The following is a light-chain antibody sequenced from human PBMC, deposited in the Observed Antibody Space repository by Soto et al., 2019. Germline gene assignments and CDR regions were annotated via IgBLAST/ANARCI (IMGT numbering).Light chain of an antibody. J-gene: IGLJ2*01. CDR3: AAWDDSLSAVV. V-gene: IGLV1-47*01. CDR2: RND. Sequence: QSVLTQPPSASGTPGQRVTISCSGSSSNIGSNYVYWYQQLPGSAPKLLIYRNDQRPSGVPDGFSASKSGTAASLAISGLRSEDEADYHCAAWDDSLSAVVFGGGTKLTVL. CDR1: SSNIGSNY.